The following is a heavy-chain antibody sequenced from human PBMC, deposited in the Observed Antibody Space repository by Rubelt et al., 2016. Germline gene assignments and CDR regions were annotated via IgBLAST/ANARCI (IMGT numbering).Heavy chain of an antibody. CDR1: GGSISSYY. CDR3: ARVERSGSYFTGFDY. CDR2: IYYSGST. D-gene: IGHD1-26*01. J-gene: IGHJ4*02. V-gene: IGHV4-59*01. Sequence: QVQLQESGPGLVKPSETLSLTCTVSGGSISSYYWSWIRQPPGKGLEWIGYIYYSGSTNYNPSHKGRDTISVDTAKNQFSLRLSSVTAADTAVCYCARVERSGSYFTGFDYWGQGTLVTVSS.